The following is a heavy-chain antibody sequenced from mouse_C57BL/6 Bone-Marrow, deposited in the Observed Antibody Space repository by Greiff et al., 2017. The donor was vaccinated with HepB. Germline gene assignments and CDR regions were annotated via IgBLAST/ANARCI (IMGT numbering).Heavy chain of an antibody. J-gene: IGHJ1*03. CDR3: ARCSSCPWYFDV. Sequence: VQLQQSGAELVRPGTSVKVSCKASGYAFTNYLIEWVKQRPGQGLEWIGVINPGSGGTNYNEKFKGKATLTADKSSSTAYMQLSSLTSEDSAVYVCARCSSCPWYFDVWGTGTTVTVSS. D-gene: IGHD1-1*01. V-gene: IGHV1-54*01. CDR2: INPGSGGT. CDR1: GYAFTNYL.